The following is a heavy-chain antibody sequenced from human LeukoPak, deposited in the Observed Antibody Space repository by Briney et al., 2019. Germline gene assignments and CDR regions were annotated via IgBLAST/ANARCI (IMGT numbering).Heavy chain of an antibody. V-gene: IGHV4-34*01. J-gene: IGHJ4*02. CDR2: INHSGNT. CDR1: GGSFSVYY. D-gene: IGHD2-21*02. Sequence: SETLSLTCAVYGGSFSVYYWSWIRQPPGKGLEWIGEINHSGNTNYNPSLKSRVTISVDTSKNQFSLKLSSVTAADTGVYYCARGGFYCGGDCYVDYWGQGTLVTVSS. CDR3: ARGGFYCGGDCYVDY.